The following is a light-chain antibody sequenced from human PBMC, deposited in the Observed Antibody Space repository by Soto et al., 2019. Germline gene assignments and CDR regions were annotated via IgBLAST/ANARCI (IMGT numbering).Light chain of an antibody. CDR2: GAS. CDR1: QSVSSN. J-gene: IGKJ4*01. CDR3: QQYNSWPPLT. Sequence: IVMTQSPATRSVSPGERVTLSCRASQSVSSNLAWYQQKPGQAPRLLIYGASTRATGIPARFSGSGSGTEVTLTISSLQSEDLAVYYCQQYNSWPPLTVGGGTKVEIK. V-gene: IGKV3-15*01.